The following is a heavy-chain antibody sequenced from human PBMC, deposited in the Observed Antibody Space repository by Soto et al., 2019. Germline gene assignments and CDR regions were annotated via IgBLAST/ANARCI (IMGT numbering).Heavy chain of an antibody. CDR2: ISGSDGKT. V-gene: IGHV3-23*01. D-gene: IGHD3-3*01. Sequence: PGGSLRLSCAASGFTFSSYWMSWVRQAPGKGLEWVSTISGSDGKTFYADSVKGRFSISRDTSQNTLYLQMNSLRADDTAIYYCARWSYLDYWGQGTRVTVSS. CDR1: GFTFSSYW. CDR3: ARWSYLDY. J-gene: IGHJ4*02.